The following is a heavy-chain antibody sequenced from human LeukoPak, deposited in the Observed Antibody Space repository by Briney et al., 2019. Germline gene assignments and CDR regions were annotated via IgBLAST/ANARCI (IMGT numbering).Heavy chain of an antibody. Sequence: GSLRLSCAASGFTFSSYAMSWIRQPPGKGLEWIGYIYYSGSTNYNPSLKSRVTISVDTSKNQFSLKLSSVTAADTAVYYCARDVGPRIAVGVVFDYWGQGTLVTASS. CDR1: GFTFSSYA. CDR3: ARDVGPRIAVGVVFDY. V-gene: IGHV4-59*01. CDR2: IYYSGST. J-gene: IGHJ4*02. D-gene: IGHD6-19*01.